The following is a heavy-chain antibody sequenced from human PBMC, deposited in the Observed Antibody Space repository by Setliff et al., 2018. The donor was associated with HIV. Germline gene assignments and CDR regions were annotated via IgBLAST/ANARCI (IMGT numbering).Heavy chain of an antibody. J-gene: IGHJ4*02. CDR1: GFTFSSYA. CDR2: ISYDGSNK. Sequence: GGSLRLSCAASGFTFSSYAMHWVRQAPGKGLEWVAVISYDGSNKYYADSVKGRFTISRDNSKNTLYLQMNSLRAEDTAVYYCARDSSSIGYFDYWGQGTLVTVSS. CDR3: ARDSSSIGYFDY. V-gene: IGHV3-30*04. D-gene: IGHD6-6*01.